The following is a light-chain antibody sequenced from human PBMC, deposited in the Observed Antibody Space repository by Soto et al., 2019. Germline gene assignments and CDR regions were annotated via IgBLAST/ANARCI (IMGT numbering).Light chain of an antibody. CDR1: SSDIGRYKF. V-gene: IGLV2-14*01. J-gene: IGLJ2*01. Sequence: SVLTQPASVSGSPGQSVTISCTGTSSDIGRYKFVSWFQQHPGKAPKLLIFEGTNRPSGVSNRFSGSKSGNTASLTISGVQAEDEAIYFCSSSTNTNTLVIFGGGTK. CDR2: EGT. CDR3: SSSTNTNTLVI.